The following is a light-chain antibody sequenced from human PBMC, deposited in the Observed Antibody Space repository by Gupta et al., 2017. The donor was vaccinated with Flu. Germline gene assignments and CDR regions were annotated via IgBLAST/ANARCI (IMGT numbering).Light chain of an antibody. V-gene: IGKV3-20*01. Sequence: RSTFSCRASRSLSNNYLAWYQQKPGQAPRLLIYAASNRATGIPDRFSGSGSGTDFTLTISRLEPEDFAVYYCQQYGTAPPWTFGQGTKVEIK. CDR1: RSLSNNY. CDR2: AAS. CDR3: QQYGTAPPWT. J-gene: IGKJ1*01.